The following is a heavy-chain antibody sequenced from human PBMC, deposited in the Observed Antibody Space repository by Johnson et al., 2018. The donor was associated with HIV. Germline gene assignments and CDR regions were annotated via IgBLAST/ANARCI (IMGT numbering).Heavy chain of an antibody. J-gene: IGHJ3*02. CDR1: GFTFSSYA. Sequence: VQLVESGGGLVQPGRSLRLSCGASGFTFSSYAMSWVRQAPGKGLELVSAISGSGGSTYYADSVKGRFTISRDNSKNTLYLQMNSLRAEDTAVYYCAKSPMVRGSEGAFDIWGQGTMVTVSS. CDR3: AKSPMVRGSEGAFDI. D-gene: IGHD3-10*01. CDR2: ISGSGGST. V-gene: IGHV3-23*04.